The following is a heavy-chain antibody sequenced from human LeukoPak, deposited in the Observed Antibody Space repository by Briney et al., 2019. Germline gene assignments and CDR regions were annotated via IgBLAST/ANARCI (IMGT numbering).Heavy chain of an antibody. J-gene: IGHJ4*02. CDR2: INHSGST. D-gene: IGHD3-16*02. Sequence: PSETLSLTCAVYGGSFSGYYWSWIRQPPGKGLEWIGEINHSGSTNYNPSLKSRVTMSVDTSKNQFSLKLSSVTAADTAVYYCARQLRLGELSYPFDYWGQGTLVTVSS. CDR1: GGSFSGYY. V-gene: IGHV4-34*01. CDR3: ARQLRLGELSYPFDY.